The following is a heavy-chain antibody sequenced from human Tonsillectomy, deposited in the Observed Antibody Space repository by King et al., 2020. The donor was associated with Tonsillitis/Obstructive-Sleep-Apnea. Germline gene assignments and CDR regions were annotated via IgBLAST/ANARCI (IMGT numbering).Heavy chain of an antibody. J-gene: IGHJ6*03. CDR2: ISAYNGDT. V-gene: IGHV1-18*01. Sequence: VQLVQSGAEVKKPGASVKVSCKASGYTFTSYGVSWVRQAPGQGLEWMGWISAYNGDTNYAQNLQGRVTMTTDTSTSTAYMELRSLRSDDTAVYYCAREVLGELSFHHYMDVWGKGTTVTVSS. CDR1: GYTFTSYG. D-gene: IGHD3-16*02. CDR3: AREVLGELSFHHYMDV.